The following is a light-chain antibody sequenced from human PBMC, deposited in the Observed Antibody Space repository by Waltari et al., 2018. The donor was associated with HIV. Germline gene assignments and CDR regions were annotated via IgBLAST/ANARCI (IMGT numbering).Light chain of an antibody. CDR1: QSVSSSY. Sequence: EIVLTQSPGTLSLSPGERATLSCRASQSVSSSYLAWYQQKPGQAPRLLIYGASSRATGIPDRFTGSWSGTDFTLTITRLEPEDFVLYYCQQYDSSPPAYTFGQGTKLEIK. V-gene: IGKV3-20*01. J-gene: IGKJ2*01. CDR2: GAS. CDR3: QQYDSSPPAYT.